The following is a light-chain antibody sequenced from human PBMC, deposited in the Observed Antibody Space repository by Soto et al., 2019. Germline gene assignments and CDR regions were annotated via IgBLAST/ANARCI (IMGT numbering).Light chain of an antibody. CDR2: KAS. Sequence: DIQMTQSPSTLSASVGDTVTITCLASQSISSWLAWYQQKPGKAPKLLIYKASSLESGVPSRFSGSGSGTEFTLTISSLQPDDFATYYCQQAYTFGQGTKLEIK. V-gene: IGKV1-5*03. CDR1: QSISSW. J-gene: IGKJ2*01. CDR3: QQAYT.